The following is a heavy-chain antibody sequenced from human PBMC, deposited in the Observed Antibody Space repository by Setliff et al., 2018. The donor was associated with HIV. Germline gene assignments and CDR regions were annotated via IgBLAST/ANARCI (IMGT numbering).Heavy chain of an antibody. CDR3: ARGLVAADPNWFDP. CDR1: GYTFTSYG. Sequence: ASVKVSCKASGYTFTSYGISWVRQAPGQGLEWMGWISAYNGNTNYAQKLQGRVTITADKSTSTAYMELSSLRSEDTAVYYCARGLVAADPNWFDPWGQGTLVTVPQ. J-gene: IGHJ5*02. CDR2: ISAYNGNT. V-gene: IGHV1-18*01. D-gene: IGHD2-15*01.